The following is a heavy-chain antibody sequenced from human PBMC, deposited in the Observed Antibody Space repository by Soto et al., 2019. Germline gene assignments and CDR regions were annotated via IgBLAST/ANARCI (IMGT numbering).Heavy chain of an antibody. CDR3: ARDSWLSVQLSNYDFWSGPYFRYYYGMDV. CDR1: GFTFSSYE. Sequence: PGGSLRLSCAASGFTFSSYEMNWVRQAPGKGLEWVSYISSSGSTIYYADSVKGRFTISRDNAKNSLYLQMNSLRAEDTAVYYCARDSWLSVQLSNYDFWSGPYFRYYYGMDVWGQGTTVTVSS. V-gene: IGHV3-48*03. CDR2: ISSSGSTI. J-gene: IGHJ6*02. D-gene: IGHD3-3*01.